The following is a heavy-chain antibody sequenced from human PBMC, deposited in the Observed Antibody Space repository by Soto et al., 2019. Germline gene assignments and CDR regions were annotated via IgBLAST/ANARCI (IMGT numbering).Heavy chain of an antibody. J-gene: IGHJ3*02. CDR2: ISSSGSTI. V-gene: IGHV3-11*01. CDR3: ARVRCSVRGTTVTTGLCAFDI. Sequence: GGSLGPSSAASGFTFRDYWIHWVRQAQGKWRGWVSYISSSGSTIYYADSVKGRFTISRDNAKNSLYLQMNSLRAEDTAVYYCARVRCSVRGTTVTTGLCAFDIWGQGTMVTVSS. D-gene: IGHD4-17*01. CDR1: GFTFRDYW.